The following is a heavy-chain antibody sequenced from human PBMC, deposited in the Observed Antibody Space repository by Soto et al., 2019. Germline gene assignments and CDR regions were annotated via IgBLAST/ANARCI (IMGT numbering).Heavy chain of an antibody. D-gene: IGHD6-19*01. J-gene: IGHJ4*02. CDR3: AKDQSVAVAGTAFDY. CDR1: GFTFSSYG. V-gene: IGHV3-30*18. CDR2: ISYDGSNK. Sequence: GGSLRLSCAASGFTFSSYGMHWVRQAPGKGLEWVAVISYDGSNKYYADSVKGRFTISRDNSKNTLYLQMNSLRAEDTAVYYCAKDQSVAVAGTAFDYWGQGTLVTVSS.